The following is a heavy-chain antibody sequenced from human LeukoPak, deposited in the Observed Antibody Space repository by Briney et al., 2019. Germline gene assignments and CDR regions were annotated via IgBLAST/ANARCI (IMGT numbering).Heavy chain of an antibody. Sequence: SETLSLTCTVSGDSVSSDGYYWSWIRQSAGKGLEWIGRIYTSGSTYYNPPLQSRVTMSLDTSKNQFSLKLSSVIAADTAVYYCARGHLGLRSHDWFDPWGQGILVTVSS. J-gene: IGHJ5*02. D-gene: IGHD4-17*01. CDR1: GDSVSSDGYY. CDR2: IYTSGST. CDR3: ARGHLGLRSHDWFDP. V-gene: IGHV4-61*02.